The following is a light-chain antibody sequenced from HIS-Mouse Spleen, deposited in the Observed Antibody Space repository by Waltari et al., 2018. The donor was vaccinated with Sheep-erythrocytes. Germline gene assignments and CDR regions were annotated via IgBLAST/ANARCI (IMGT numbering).Light chain of an antibody. CDR1: SSDVGGYNY. J-gene: IGLJ1*01. V-gene: IGLV2-11*01. CDR3: CSYAGSYNHV. Sequence: QSALTQPRSVSGSPGQSVTISCTGTSSDVGGYNYVSWYQQHPGKAPKLMIYDGSKRPSGVPDRLSGSKSGNTASLTISGLQAEDEADYYCCSYAGSYNHVFATGTKVTVL. CDR2: DGS.